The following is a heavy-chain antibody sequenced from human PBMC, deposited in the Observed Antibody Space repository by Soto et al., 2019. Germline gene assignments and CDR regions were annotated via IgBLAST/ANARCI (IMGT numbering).Heavy chain of an antibody. Sequence: GGSLRLSCAASGFTFSSYAMSWVRQAPGKGLEWVSAISGSGGSTYYADSVKGRFTISRDNSKNTLYLQMNSLRAEDTAVYYCAKDKLRITMIVGGSDYWGQGTLVTVSS. V-gene: IGHV3-23*01. CDR1: GFTFSSYA. D-gene: IGHD3-22*01. CDR2: ISGSGGST. J-gene: IGHJ4*02. CDR3: AKDKLRITMIVGGSDY.